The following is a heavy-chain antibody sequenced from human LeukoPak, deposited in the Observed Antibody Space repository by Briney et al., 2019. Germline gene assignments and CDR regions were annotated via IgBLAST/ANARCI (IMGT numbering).Heavy chain of an antibody. Sequence: GGSLRLSCAASGFTFSSYWMHWVRQAPGKGLVWVSRINSDGSSTSYADSMKGRFTISRDNAKNTLYLQMNSLRAEDTAVYYCARGYKRGSGSYYVIVGGYFDYWGQGTLVTVSS. V-gene: IGHV3-74*01. CDR2: INSDGSST. CDR3: ARGYKRGSGSYYVIVGGYFDY. D-gene: IGHD1-26*01. J-gene: IGHJ4*02. CDR1: GFTFSSYW.